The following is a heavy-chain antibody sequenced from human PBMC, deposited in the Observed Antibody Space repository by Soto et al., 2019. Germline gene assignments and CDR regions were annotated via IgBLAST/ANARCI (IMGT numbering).Heavy chain of an antibody. J-gene: IGHJ5*02. CDR3: ATYRDYYDSSGYYEGRNNWFDP. D-gene: IGHD3-22*01. V-gene: IGHV4-31*03. CDR1: GGSISSGGYY. Sequence: PSETLSLTCTVSGGSISSGGYYWSWIRQHPGKGLEWIGYIYYSGSTYYNPSLKSRVTISVDTSKNQFSLKLSSVTAADTAVYYCATYRDYYDSSGYYEGRNNWFDPWGQGTLVTVSS. CDR2: IYYSGST.